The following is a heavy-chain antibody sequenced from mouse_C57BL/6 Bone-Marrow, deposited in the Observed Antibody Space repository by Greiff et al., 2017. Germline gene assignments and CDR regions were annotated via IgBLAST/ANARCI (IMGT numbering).Heavy chain of an antibody. V-gene: IGHV1-72*01. CDR3: ARDEGFTTVVGDY. Sequence: QVQLKQPGAEPVKPGASVKLSCKASGYTFTSYWMHWVKQRPGRGLEWIGRIDPNSGGTKYNEKFKSKATLTVDKPSSTAYMQLSSLTSEDSAVYYCARDEGFTTVVGDYWGQGTSVTVSS. J-gene: IGHJ4*01. D-gene: IGHD1-1*01. CDR1: GYTFTSYW. CDR2: IDPNSGGT.